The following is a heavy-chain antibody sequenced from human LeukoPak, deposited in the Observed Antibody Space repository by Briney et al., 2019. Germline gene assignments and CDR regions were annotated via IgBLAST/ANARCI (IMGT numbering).Heavy chain of an antibody. V-gene: IGHV3-23*01. D-gene: IGHD7-27*01. CDR2: IGGDADGT. CDR1: GFTITNFA. J-gene: IGHJ4*02. Sequence: GGSLRLSCAASGFTITNFAIAWVRQAPGKGLEWVAAIGGDADGTTYPDRVRGRFFLSRDSSKNTLYLQMNVLTVEDTAVYHCVHPTGEGWFYFPYWGQGTPVTVSS. CDR3: VHPTGEGWFYFPY.